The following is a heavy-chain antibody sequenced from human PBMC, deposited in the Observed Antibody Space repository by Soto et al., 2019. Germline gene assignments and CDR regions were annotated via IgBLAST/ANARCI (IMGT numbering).Heavy chain of an antibody. J-gene: IGHJ6*01. V-gene: IGHV3-74*01. CDR2: IYSDVSST. Sequence: PGGSLRLSCAASGFTFSSYWMHWVRQAPGKGLVWVSRIYSDVSSTSYADSVKGRFTISRDNAKNTLYLEMNSLRAEDTAVYFCVRLFGSQHYSHHGMDVWGQGPTVTVSS. CDR1: GFTFSSYW. CDR3: VRLFGSQHYSHHGMDV. D-gene: IGHD2-21*01.